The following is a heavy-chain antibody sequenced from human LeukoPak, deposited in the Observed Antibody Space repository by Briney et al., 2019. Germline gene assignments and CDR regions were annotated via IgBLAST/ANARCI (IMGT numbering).Heavy chain of an antibody. D-gene: IGHD1-1*01. Sequence: GGSLRLSCAASGFNFSNYAMHWVRQAPGKGLEWVAVISYEGNNKYYADSVKGRFTISRDNSKNKQYLQMNSLRAEDTAVYYCARGELERPYFDYWGQGTLVTVSS. CDR1: GFNFSNYA. V-gene: IGHV3-30*04. CDR3: ARGELERPYFDY. CDR2: ISYEGNNK. J-gene: IGHJ4*02.